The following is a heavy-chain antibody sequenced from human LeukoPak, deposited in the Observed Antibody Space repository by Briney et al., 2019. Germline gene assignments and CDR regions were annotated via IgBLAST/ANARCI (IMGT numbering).Heavy chain of an antibody. J-gene: IGHJ6*03. V-gene: IGHV3-48*03. CDR2: ISSSGSTT. D-gene: IGHD5-24*01. CDR3: PRDYGYYLYYYYYYMDV. Sequence: PGGSLRLSCAASGYTFSSYEMNWVRQAPGKGLEWVSYISSSGSTTYYADSERGRFTIFRYNTKNSLYVQMNIAGAKDKSVYYSPRDYGYYLYYYYYYMDVWGKGTTVTVSS. CDR1: GYTFSSYE.